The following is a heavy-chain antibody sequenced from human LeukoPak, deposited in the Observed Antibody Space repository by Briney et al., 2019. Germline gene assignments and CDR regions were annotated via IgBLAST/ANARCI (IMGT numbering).Heavy chain of an antibody. V-gene: IGHV3-23*01. J-gene: IGHJ4*02. CDR2: ISGSGGST. CDR1: GFTFSSYA. D-gene: IGHD4-17*01. Sequence: SGGSLRLSCAASGFTFSSYAMSWVRQAPGKGLEWVSAISGSGGSTYYADSVKGRFTISRDNSKNTLYLQMNSLRAEDTAVYYCAKGPLYGDYVDGWMADYWGQGTLVTVSS. CDR3: AKGPLYGDYVDGWMADY.